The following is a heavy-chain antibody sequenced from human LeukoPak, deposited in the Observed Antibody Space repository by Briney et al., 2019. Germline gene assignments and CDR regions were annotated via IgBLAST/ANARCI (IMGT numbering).Heavy chain of an antibody. CDR2: FYYSGST. CDR3: ARHRLRHSQSLIFDY. V-gene: IGHV4-59*08. Sequence: SETLSLTCTVSGGFISRCYWSWIRQPPGKGVEGIGYFYYSGSTNYNPSLKSRVTISVDTSKNQFSLKLSSVTAADTAVYYCARHRLRHSQSLIFDYWGQGTLVTVSS. D-gene: IGHD2-21*01. J-gene: IGHJ4*02. CDR1: GGFISRCY.